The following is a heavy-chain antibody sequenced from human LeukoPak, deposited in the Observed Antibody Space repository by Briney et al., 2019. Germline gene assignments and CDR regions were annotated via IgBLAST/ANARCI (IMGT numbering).Heavy chain of an antibody. J-gene: IGHJ4*02. CDR1: GGSISSYY. D-gene: IGHD5-18*01. V-gene: IGHV4-59*08. CDR3: ARHSLQLWSPFDY. CDR2: IYYSGST. Sequence: PSETLSLTCTVSGGSISSYYWSWIRQPPGKGLEWIGYIYYSGSTNYNPSLKSRVTISVDTSKNQFSPKLSSVTAADTAVYYCARHSLQLWSPFDYWGQGTLVTVSS.